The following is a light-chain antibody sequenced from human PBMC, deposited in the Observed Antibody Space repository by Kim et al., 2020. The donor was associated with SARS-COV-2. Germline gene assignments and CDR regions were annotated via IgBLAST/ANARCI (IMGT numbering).Light chain of an antibody. Sequence: EIVMTQSPATLSVSPGERATLSCRASQSISGNLAWYQQKVGQAPRLLIYVASTRATGITARFSGSGSGAEFTLTISSLQSEDSAVYYCQQYNNWPPTFGQGTKVDIK. J-gene: IGKJ1*01. CDR1: QSISGN. V-gene: IGKV3-15*01. CDR2: VAS. CDR3: QQYNNWPPT.